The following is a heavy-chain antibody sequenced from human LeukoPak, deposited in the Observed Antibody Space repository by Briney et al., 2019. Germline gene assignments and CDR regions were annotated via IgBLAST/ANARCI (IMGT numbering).Heavy chain of an antibody. Sequence: GGSLRLSCAASGFTVSSNYMSWVRQAPGKGLEWVSAISGSGGSTYYADSVKGRFTISRDNSKNTLYLQMNSLRAEDTAVYYCAKDIARTMSGSDYDSSGYYLRPLDYWGQGTLVTVSS. CDR2: ISGSGGST. J-gene: IGHJ4*02. CDR3: AKDIARTMSGSDYDSSGYYLRPLDY. CDR1: GFTVSSNY. V-gene: IGHV3-23*01. D-gene: IGHD3-22*01.